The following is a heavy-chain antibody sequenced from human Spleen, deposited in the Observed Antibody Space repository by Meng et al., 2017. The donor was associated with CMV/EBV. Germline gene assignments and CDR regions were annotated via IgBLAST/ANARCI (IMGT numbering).Heavy chain of an antibody. J-gene: IGHJ4*02. CDR1: GFTFSSHW. CDR3: ARDTSDYSSSSGFDY. CDR2: INRDGSST. Sequence: GGSLRLSCAASGFTFSSHWMHWVRQAPGKGLVWVSRINRDGSSTSYADSVKGRFTISRDNARNTLYLQVNSLRAEDTAVYYCARDTSDYSSSSGFDYWGQGTLVTVSS. V-gene: IGHV3-74*01. D-gene: IGHD6-6*01.